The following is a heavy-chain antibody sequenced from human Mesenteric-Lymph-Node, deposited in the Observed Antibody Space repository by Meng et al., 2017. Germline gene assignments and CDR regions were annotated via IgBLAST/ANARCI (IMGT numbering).Heavy chain of an antibody. Sequence: VKLVYDGLELEKPVECVKECCAVSGSTLTNYAMNWVRQARGQGLEWMGRHKTNPGKSTYAEGITGRFVFFLDNSVRTKNLQINSLEAEDTAVYYCVLGNTTAEFDSWGQGTLVTVSS. J-gene: IGHJ4*02. D-gene: IGHD1-26*01. CDR1: GSTLTNYA. CDR3: VLGNTTAEFDS. CDR2: HKTNPGKS. V-gene: IGHV7-4-1*02.